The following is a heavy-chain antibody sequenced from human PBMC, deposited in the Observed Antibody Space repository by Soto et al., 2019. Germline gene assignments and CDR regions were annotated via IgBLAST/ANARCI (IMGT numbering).Heavy chain of an antibody. CDR2: LSAYNGNT. J-gene: IGHJ4*02. D-gene: IGHD6-19*01. Sequence: QVKLVQSGAEVKKPGASVKVSCKASGYTFTSYGISWVRQAPGQGLEWMGWLSAYNGNTTYAQKLQGRVNMTTDTSTRTAYMELRSLRSDDTAVYYCARDRGGRRSVAGNPLDYWGQGTLVTVSS. CDR3: ARDRGGRRSVAGNPLDY. V-gene: IGHV1-18*01. CDR1: GYTFTSYG.